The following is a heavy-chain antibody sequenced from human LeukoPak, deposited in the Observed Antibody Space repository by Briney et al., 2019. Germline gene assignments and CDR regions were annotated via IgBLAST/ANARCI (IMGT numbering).Heavy chain of an antibody. CDR1: GFILNTYP. CDR2: IGSGSSTI. V-gene: IGHV3-48*02. Sequence: GGSLRLSCAASGFILNTYPMNWVRKTPGKGLGWIAYIGSGSSTIYYADSVKGRLTVSSDNAKNSLFLQVNSLRDEDTAVYYCARDARNWADYWGQGTLVTVSS. CDR3: ARDARNWADY. J-gene: IGHJ4*02. D-gene: IGHD7-27*01.